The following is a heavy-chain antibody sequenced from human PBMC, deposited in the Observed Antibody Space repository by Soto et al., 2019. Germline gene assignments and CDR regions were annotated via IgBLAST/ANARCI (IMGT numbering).Heavy chain of an antibody. V-gene: IGHV4-31*03. CDR3: ASSSTVGWRFDP. CDR2: IYYSGST. D-gene: IGHD4-4*01. J-gene: IGHJ5*02. CDR1: GGSISSGGYY. Sequence: PSETLSLTCTVSGGSISSGGYYWSWIRQHPGKGLEWIGYIYYSGSTYYNPSLKSRVTISGDTSKNQFSLKLSSVTAADTAVYYCASSSTVGWRFDPWGQGTLVTVSS.